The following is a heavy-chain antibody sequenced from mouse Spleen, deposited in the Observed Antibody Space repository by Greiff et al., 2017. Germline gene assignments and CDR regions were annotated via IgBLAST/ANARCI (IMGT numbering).Heavy chain of an antibody. CDR1: GYTFTSYW. CDR3: ARWGTAQATGFDN. Sequence: VQLHQSGAELVKPGASVKLSCKASGYTFTSYWMHWVKQRPGRGLEWIGRIDPNSGGTKYNEKFKSKATLTVDKPSSTAYMQLSSLTSEDSAVYYCARWGTAQATGFDNWGQGTTLTVSS. D-gene: IGHD3-2*02. CDR2: IDPNSGGT. V-gene: IGHV1-72*01. J-gene: IGHJ2*01.